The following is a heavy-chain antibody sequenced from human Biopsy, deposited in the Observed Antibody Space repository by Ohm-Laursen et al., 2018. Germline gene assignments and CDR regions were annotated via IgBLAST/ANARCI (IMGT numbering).Heavy chain of an antibody. D-gene: IGHD6-19*01. CDR2: VYYSGTT. J-gene: IGHJ6*02. Sequence: SDTLSLTCTVSGGSISSDWWSWIRQTPGKGLEWIGYVYYSGTTTYNPSLRSRVTISVDTSMNQISLRLQSVTAADTAIYYCTRATNSTGWSYYYFYGMDIWGQGTTVTVSS. V-gene: IGHV4-59*07. CDR1: GGSISSDW. CDR3: TRATNSTGWSYYYFYGMDI.